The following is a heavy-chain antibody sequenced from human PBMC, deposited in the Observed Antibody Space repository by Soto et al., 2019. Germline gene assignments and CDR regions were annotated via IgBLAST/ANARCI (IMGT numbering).Heavy chain of an antibody. V-gene: IGHV4-59*01. J-gene: IGHJ3*02. CDR3: ARDRRYNFAFGAFDI. CDR1: GDSISSYY. D-gene: IGHD1-20*01. CDR2: AYYSGST. Sequence: SETLSLTCTVSGDSISSYYWSWIRQPPGKGLEWMGYAYYSGSTNYNPSLKSRVTISVDTSKNQFSLNLRSVTAADTSIYYCARDRRYNFAFGAFDIWGQGTMVTGSS.